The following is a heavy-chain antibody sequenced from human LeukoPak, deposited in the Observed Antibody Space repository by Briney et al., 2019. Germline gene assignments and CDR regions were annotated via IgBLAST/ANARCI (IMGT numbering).Heavy chain of an antibody. CDR3: TTISGWFGEFPFDY. D-gene: IGHD3-10*01. CDR2: IKSKTDGGTT. CDR1: GFTFSNAW. Sequence: GGSLRLSCAASGFTFSNAWMSWVRQAPGKGLEWVGRIKSKTDGGTTDYAAPVKGRFTISRDDSKNTLYLQMNSLKTEDTAVYYCTTISGWFGEFPFDYWGQGPWSPSPQ. J-gene: IGHJ4*02. V-gene: IGHV3-15*01.